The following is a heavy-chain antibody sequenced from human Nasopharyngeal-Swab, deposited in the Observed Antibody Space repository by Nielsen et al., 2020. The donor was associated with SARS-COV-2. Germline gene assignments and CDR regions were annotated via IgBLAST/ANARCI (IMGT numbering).Heavy chain of an antibody. CDR3: ATEVGATDAFDI. Sequence: SETLSLTCSVSGGSIRRGDYYWSWIRQHPGKGLEWIGYISYSGNTYFNPSLKSRVTISLDTSKNQFSLKLSSVTAADTAVYYCATEVGATDAFDIWGQGTMVTVSS. V-gene: IGHV4-31*03. CDR1: GGSIRRGDYY. J-gene: IGHJ3*02. CDR2: ISYSGNT. D-gene: IGHD1-26*01.